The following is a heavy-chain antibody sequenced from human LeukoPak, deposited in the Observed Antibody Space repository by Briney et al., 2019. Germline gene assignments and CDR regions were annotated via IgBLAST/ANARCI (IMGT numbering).Heavy chain of an antibody. CDR2: IYTSGST. CDR3: ARRSSSVDTAMVTSWYFDL. D-gene: IGHD5-18*01. V-gene: IGHV4-4*07. Sequence: SETLSLTCTVPGGSISSYYWSWIRQPAGKGVEWIGRIYTSGSTNYNPSLKGRVTMSVDTSKNQFSLKLSSVTAADTAVYYCARRSSSVDTAMVTSWYFDLWGRGTLVIVSS. J-gene: IGHJ2*01. CDR1: GGSISSYY.